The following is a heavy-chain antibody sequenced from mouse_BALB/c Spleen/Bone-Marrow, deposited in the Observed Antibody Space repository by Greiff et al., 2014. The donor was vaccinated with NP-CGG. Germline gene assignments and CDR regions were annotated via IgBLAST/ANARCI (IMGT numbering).Heavy chain of an antibody. CDR1: GYTFSSYW. J-gene: IGHJ2*01. D-gene: IGHD2-3*01. V-gene: IGHV1-9*01. CDR3: ARLDGYFDY. Sequence: LQESGAELMKPGASVKISCKATGYTFSSYWIEWVKQRPGHGLEWIGEILPGSDSTNYNEKFKGKATFTADTSSNTAYMQLSSLTSEDSAVYYCARLDGYFDYWGQGTTLTVSS. CDR2: ILPGSDST.